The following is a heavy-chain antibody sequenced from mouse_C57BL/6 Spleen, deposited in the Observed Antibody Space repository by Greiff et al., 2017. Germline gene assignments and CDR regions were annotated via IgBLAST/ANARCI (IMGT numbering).Heavy chain of an antibody. J-gene: IGHJ1*03. V-gene: IGHV5-9-1*02. CDR2: ISSGGDYI. D-gene: IGHD1-1*01. CDR1: GFTFSSYA. Sequence: EVKVEESGEGLVKPGGSLKLSCAASGFTFSSYAMSWVRQTPEKRLEWVAYISSGGDYIYYADTVKGRFTISRDNARNTLYLQMSSLKSEDTAMYYCTSYYGSSYGYFDVWGTGTTVTVSS. CDR3: TSYYGSSYGYFDV.